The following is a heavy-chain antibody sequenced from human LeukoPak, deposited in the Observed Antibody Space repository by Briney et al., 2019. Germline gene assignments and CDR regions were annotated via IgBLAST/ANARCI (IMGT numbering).Heavy chain of an antibody. D-gene: IGHD1-26*01. CDR1: GFTLSSYE. J-gene: IGHJ4*02. V-gene: IGHV3-23*01. CDR3: AKNSGSYDY. CDR2: IEYSGGSA. Sequence: GGSLRLSCTVSGFTLSSYEMSWIRQAPGKGLEWVSSIEYSGGSAYYADSVKGRFTISRDNSKNTRYLQMNSLRAEDTAVYYCAKNSGSYDYWGQGTLVIVSS.